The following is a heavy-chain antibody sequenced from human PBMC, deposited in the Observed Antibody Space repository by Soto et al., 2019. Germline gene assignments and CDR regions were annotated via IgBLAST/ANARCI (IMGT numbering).Heavy chain of an antibody. Sequence: GGSLRLSCAASGFTVSSNYMSWVRQAPGKGLEWVSVIYSGGSTYYADSVKGRFTISRDNSKNTLYLQMNSLRAEDTAVYYCARVSRITMVRGVTRFFDYWGQGTLVTVSS. V-gene: IGHV3-66*01. CDR2: IYSGGST. J-gene: IGHJ4*02. CDR3: ARVSRITMVRGVTRFFDY. D-gene: IGHD3-10*01. CDR1: GFTVSSNY.